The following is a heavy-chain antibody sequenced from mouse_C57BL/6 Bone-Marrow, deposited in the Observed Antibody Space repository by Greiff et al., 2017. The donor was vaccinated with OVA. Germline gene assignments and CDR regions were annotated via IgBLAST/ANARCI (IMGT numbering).Heavy chain of an antibody. J-gene: IGHJ4*01. V-gene: IGHV1-55*01. Sequence: QVQLKQSGAELVKPGASVKMSCKASGYTFTSYWITWVKQRPGQGLEWIGDIYPGSGSTNYNEKFKSKATLTVDTSSSTAYMQLSSLTSEDSAVYYCAGWLFYYAMDYWGQGTSVTVSS. CDR3: AGWLFYYAMDY. D-gene: IGHD2-2*01. CDR1: GYTFTSYW. CDR2: IYPGSGST.